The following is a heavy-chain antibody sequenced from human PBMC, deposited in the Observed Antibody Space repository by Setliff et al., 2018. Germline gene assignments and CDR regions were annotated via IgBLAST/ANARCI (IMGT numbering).Heavy chain of an antibody. D-gene: IGHD2-2*01. CDR2: IYNSGST. Sequence: SETLSLTCAVSNHSLSSDYYWGWIRQPPGKGLEWIGYIYNSGSTNYNPSLKSRVTISVDTSKNQFSLILRSVTAADTAVYYCARGRMRGSCSGPSCTYDPFDIWGQGTPVTVSS. CDR3: ARGRMRGSCSGPSCTYDPFDI. CDR1: NHSLSSDYY. V-gene: IGHV4-38-2*01. J-gene: IGHJ3*02.